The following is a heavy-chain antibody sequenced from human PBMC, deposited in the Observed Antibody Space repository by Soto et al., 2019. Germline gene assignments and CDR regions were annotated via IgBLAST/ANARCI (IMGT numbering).Heavy chain of an antibody. CDR3: ARESRFLEWLSLNWFDP. J-gene: IGHJ5*02. CDR1: GFTFSSYS. CDR2: ISSSSSTI. V-gene: IGHV3-48*02. Sequence: GGSLRLSCAASGFTFSSYSMNWVPQASGKGLEWVSSISSSSSTIYYADSVKGRFTISRDNAKNSLYLQMNSLRDEDTAVYYCARESRFLEWLSLNWFDPWGQGTLVTVSS. D-gene: IGHD3-3*01.